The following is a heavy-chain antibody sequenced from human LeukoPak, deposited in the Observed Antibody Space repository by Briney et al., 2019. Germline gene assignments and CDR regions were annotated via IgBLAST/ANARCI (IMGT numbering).Heavy chain of an antibody. J-gene: IGHJ4*02. CDR2: ISNSAGDT. V-gene: IGHV3-23*01. D-gene: IGHD1-26*01. CDR3: AKGRYSGSYYFDY. Sequence: GGSLRLSCAASGFTFSDYYMDWVRQAPGKGLEWVSGISNSAGDTYSADSVKGRFTISRDNSKNTLYLQMNSLRAEDTAVYYCAKGRYSGSYYFDYWGQGTLVTVSS. CDR1: GFTFSDYY.